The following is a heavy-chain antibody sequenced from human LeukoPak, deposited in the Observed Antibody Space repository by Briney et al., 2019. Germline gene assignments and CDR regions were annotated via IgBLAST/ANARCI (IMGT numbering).Heavy chain of an antibody. CDR1: GFTLSSYA. V-gene: IGHV3-23*01. CDR3: AKDSIAARPGYFDY. Sequence: GGSLRLSCAASGFTLSSYAISWVRQAPGKGLEWVSAISGSGGSTYYADSVKGRFTISRDNSKNTLYLQMNSLRAEDTAVYYCAKDSIAARPGYFDYWGQGTLVTVSS. CDR2: ISGSGGST. D-gene: IGHD6-6*01. J-gene: IGHJ4*02.